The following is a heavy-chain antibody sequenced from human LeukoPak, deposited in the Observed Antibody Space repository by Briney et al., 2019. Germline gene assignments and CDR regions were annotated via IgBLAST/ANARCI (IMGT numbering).Heavy chain of an antibody. D-gene: IGHD2-15*01. Sequence: RRYLRSTRAAAGLTFSSYAMHWVRQAPGNGLQWVAVISYDGSNKYYADSVKGRFTISRNNTKTTLYLQMNSLRAEDTAVYYCATDIRIVVVAATGNYWGQGTLVTVSS. V-gene: IGHV3-30-3*01. CDR1: GLTFSSYA. J-gene: IGHJ4*02. CDR3: ATDIRIVVVAATGNY. CDR2: ISYDGSNK.